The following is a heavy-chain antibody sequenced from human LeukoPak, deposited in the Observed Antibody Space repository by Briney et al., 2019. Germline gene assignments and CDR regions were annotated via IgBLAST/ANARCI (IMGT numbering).Heavy chain of an antibody. J-gene: IGHJ4*02. CDR1: EYTFTGYY. D-gene: IGHD5-12*01. V-gene: IGHV1-2*02. CDR3: ARVSMVARDLLDY. CDR2: INPNSGGT. Sequence: ASVKVSCKASEYTFTGYYIHWVRQAPGQGFEWMGWINPNSGGTKYAQKFQGRVTMTRDTSISTAYMELSRLKSDDTAVYYCARVSMVARDLLDYWGQGTLVTVSS.